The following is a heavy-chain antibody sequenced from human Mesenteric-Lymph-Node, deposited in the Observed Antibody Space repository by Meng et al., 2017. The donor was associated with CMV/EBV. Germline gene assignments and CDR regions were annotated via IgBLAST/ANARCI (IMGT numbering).Heavy chain of an antibody. J-gene: IGHJ6*02. D-gene: IGHD5-12*01. V-gene: IGHV3-33*01. CDR1: GFAFSNYG. CDR3: ARALSGYLSYYYYGMDV. CDR2: IWYDGSNK. Sequence: GGSLRLSCAASGFAFSNYGMHWVRQAPGKGLEWVAIIWYDGSNKYYADSVKGRFIISRDNSKNTLYLQMNSLRAEDTAVYYCARALSGYLSYYYYGMDVWGQGTTVTVSS.